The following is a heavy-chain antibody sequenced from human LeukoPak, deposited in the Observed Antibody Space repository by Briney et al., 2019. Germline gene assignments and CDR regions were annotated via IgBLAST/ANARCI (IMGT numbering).Heavy chain of an antibody. CDR1: GFTFDDYA. CDR2: ISWDGGST. CDR3: AKDIRRRITITTLTWELDY. J-gene: IGHJ4*02. D-gene: IGHD3-3*01. V-gene: IGHV3-43D*04. Sequence: GGSLRLSCAASGFTFDDYAMHWVRQAPGKGLECVSLISWDGGSTYYADSVKGRFTISRDNSKNSLYLQMNSLRAEDTALYYCAKDIRRRITITTLTWELDYWGQGTLVTVSS.